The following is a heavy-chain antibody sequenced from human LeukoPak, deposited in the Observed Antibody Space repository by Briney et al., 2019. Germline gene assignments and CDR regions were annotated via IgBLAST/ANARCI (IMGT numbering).Heavy chain of an antibody. V-gene: IGHV4-59*01. Sequence: SETLSLTCPVSGGSISRYYWSWIRQPPGKGLEWIGYIYYSGSTNYNPSLKSRVTISVDTSKNQFSLKLSSVTAADTAVYYCASLREYSGYDFHRYWFDPWGQGTLVTVSS. D-gene: IGHD5-12*01. CDR3: ASLREYSGYDFHRYWFDP. CDR1: GGSISRYY. CDR2: IYYSGST. J-gene: IGHJ5*02.